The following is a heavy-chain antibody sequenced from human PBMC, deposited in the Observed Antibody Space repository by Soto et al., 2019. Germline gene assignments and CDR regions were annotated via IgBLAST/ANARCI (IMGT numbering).Heavy chain of an antibody. J-gene: IGHJ5*02. V-gene: IGHV1-18*01. CDR1: GYTFTNYG. CDR3: ASGVGSGSYYNQYNWFDP. Sequence: QVQLVQSGGEVKKPGASVKVSCKASGYTFTNYGISWVRQAPGQGLEWMGWINVYNGNTEYAQKVQGRVTMTTDTSTSTAYMELRSLRSDDTAVYYCASGVGSGSYYNQYNWFDPWGQGTLVTVSS. D-gene: IGHD3-10*01. CDR2: INVYNGNT.